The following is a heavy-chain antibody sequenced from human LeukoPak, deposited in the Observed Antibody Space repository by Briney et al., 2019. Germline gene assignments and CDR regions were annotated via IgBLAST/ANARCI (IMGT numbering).Heavy chain of an antibody. Sequence: ASVKVSCKASGYTFTGYYMHWVRQAPGQGLEWMGWINPNSGGTNYAQKFQGRVTMTRDTSISTAYMELSRLRSDDTAVYYCARDRWSGELYRGLSPWGQGTLVTVSS. CDR2: INPNSGGT. CDR1: GYTFTGYY. CDR3: ARDRWSGELYRGLSP. D-gene: IGHD3-10*01. V-gene: IGHV1-2*02. J-gene: IGHJ5*02.